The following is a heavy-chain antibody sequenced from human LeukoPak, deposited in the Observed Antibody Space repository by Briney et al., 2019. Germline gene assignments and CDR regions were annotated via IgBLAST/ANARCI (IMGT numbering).Heavy chain of an antibody. CDR1: GFTFSSYA. V-gene: IGHV3-23*01. Sequence: GGSLRLSCAASGFTFSSYAMSWVRQAPGKGLEWVSAISGSGGSTYYADSVKGRFTISRDNSKDTLYLQMNSLRAEDTAVYYCAKDLAGGRTTFDYWGQGTLVTVSS. CDR3: AKDLAGGRTTFDY. CDR2: ISGSGGST. J-gene: IGHJ4*02. D-gene: IGHD1-1*01.